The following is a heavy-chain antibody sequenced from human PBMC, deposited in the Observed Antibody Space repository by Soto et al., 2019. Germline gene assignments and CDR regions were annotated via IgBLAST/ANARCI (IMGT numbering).Heavy chain of an antibody. CDR2: ISGSGGSA. J-gene: IGHJ4*02. V-gene: IGHV3-23*01. D-gene: IGHD3-10*01. Sequence: EVQLLESGGGLVQPGGSLRLSCAASGFTFSSYAMSWVRQAPGKGLEWVSAISGSGGSAYYADSVKGRFTISRDNSKNTLYLQMNSLRAEDTAVYYCAKDMYYYGSGSYSKGYFDYWGQGTLVIVSS. CDR1: GFTFSSYA. CDR3: AKDMYYYGSGSYSKGYFDY.